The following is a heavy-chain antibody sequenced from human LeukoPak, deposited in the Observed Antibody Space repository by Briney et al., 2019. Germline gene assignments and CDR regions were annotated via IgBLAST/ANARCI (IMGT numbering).Heavy chain of an antibody. CDR2: ITGDGSNT. Sequence: GGSLRLSCAASGFTFSSYLMPWVRQAPGKGLVWVSRITGDGSNTLYADSVQGRFTISRDNAKNTLYLQMNSLRAEDTAVYYCATDRGGWTTWGQGTLVTVSS. CDR1: GFTFSSYL. V-gene: IGHV3-74*01. D-gene: IGHD3-10*01. CDR3: ATDRGGWTT. J-gene: IGHJ5*02.